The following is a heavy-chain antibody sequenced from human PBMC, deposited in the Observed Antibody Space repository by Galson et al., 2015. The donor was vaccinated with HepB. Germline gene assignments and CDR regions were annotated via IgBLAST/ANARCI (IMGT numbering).Heavy chain of an antibody. J-gene: IGHJ4*02. CDR2: IKQDGSEK. Sequence: SLRLSCAASGFTFSSYWMTWVRQAPGKGLEWVANIKQDGSEKNYVDSVKGRFTISRDNAKKSVYPQMNSLRAEDTAVYYCAGGITMVRGADYWGQGTLVTVSS. D-gene: IGHD3-10*01. V-gene: IGHV3-7*04. CDR1: GFTFSSYW. CDR3: AGGITMVRGADY.